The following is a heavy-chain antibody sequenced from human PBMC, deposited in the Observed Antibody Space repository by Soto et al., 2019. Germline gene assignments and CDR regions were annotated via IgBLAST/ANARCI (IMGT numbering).Heavy chain of an antibody. CDR2: ISWNSGSI. CDR3: ARQQLARGWFDP. V-gene: IGHV3-9*01. CDR1: GFTFDDYA. Sequence: EVQLVESGGGLVQPGRSLRLSCAASGFTFDDYAMHWVRQAPGKGLEWVSGISWNSGSIGYADYVKGRFTISRDNAKNSLYLQMNSLRAEDTALYYCARQQLARGWFDPWGQGTLVTVSS. J-gene: IGHJ5*02. D-gene: IGHD6-13*01.